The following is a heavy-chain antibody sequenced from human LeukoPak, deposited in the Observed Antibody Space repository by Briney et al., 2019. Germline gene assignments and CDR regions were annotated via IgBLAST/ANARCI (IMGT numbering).Heavy chain of an antibody. J-gene: IGHJ4*02. V-gene: IGHV3-23*01. D-gene: IGHD2-2*01. CDR2: ISGSGDNT. CDR1: GFTFSSYA. Sequence: GGSLRLSCAASGFTFSSYAMSWVRQAPGKGLEWVSGISGSGDNTYYAHSAKGRFTISRDNSKNTLYVQVNSLGTEHTAAYCCAKGSYYCRSWSIYFDYLGQGTLVTVSS. CDR3: AKGSYYCRSWSIYFDY.